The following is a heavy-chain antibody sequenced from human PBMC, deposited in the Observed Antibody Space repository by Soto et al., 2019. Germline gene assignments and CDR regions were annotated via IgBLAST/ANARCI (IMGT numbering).Heavy chain of an antibody. J-gene: IGHJ4*02. CDR3: TRSWAGYYSDY. CDR1: GFTFGDYA. V-gene: IGHV3-49*04. CDR2: IRAKPYGGTT. Sequence: PGGSLRLSCTASGFTFGDYAMNWVRQAPGRGLECVGLIRAKPYGGTTEHAASVKGRFTISRDDSKGIVYLQMNSLKTEDTAVYYCTRSWAGYYSDYWGQGALVTVSS. D-gene: IGHD3-9*01.